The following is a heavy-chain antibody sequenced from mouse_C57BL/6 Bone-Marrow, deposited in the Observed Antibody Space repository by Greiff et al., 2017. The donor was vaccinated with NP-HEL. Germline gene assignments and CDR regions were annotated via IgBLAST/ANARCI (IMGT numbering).Heavy chain of an antibody. Sequence: QVQLKESGAELVRPGTSVKVSCKASGYAFTNYLIEWVKQRPGQGLEWIGVINPGSGGTNYNEKFKGKATLTAEKSSSTAYMQLSSLTSEVSAVYFCARGGIYYDYAWFAYWGQGTLVTVSA. D-gene: IGHD2-4*01. CDR3: ARGGIYYDYAWFAY. V-gene: IGHV1-54*01. CDR2: INPGSGGT. J-gene: IGHJ3*01. CDR1: GYAFTNYL.